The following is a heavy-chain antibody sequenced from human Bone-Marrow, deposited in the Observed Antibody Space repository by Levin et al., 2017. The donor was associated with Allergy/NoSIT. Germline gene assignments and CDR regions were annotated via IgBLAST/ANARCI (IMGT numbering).Heavy chain of an antibody. Sequence: SQTLSLTCSVSGGSINSGDYYWSWIRQPPGKGLEWIGYIYNSGYAYYNSSLRSRITISLDTSKNQFSLSLSSVTAADTAVYYCARDNGLAAAGSYLDVWGKGTTVTVSS. V-gene: IGHV4-30-4*01. CDR2: IYNSGYA. J-gene: IGHJ6*04. D-gene: IGHD6-13*01. CDR1: GGSINSGDYY. CDR3: ARDNGLAAAGSYLDV.